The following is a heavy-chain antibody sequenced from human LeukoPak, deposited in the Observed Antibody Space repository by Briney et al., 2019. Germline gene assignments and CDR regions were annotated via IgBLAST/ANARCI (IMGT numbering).Heavy chain of an antibody. CDR1: GFTFSSYS. CDR2: ISSSSSYI. Sequence: TGGSLRLSCAASGFTFSSYSMNWVRQAPGKGLEWVSSISSSSSYIFYTDSVKGRFNISRDNAKNSLYLQMNSLRAEDTAVYYCARELDSSSWYPPFDYWGQGTLVTVSS. J-gene: IGHJ4*02. V-gene: IGHV3-21*01. CDR3: ARELDSSSWYPPFDY. D-gene: IGHD6-13*01.